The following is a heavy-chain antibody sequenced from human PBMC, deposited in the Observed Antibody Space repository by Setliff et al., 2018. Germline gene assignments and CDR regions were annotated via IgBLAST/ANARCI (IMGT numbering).Heavy chain of an antibody. Sequence: GSLRLSCAASGFTVSSFSMHWVRQAPGKGLDWVASVRFDGSYKVYADSVKGRFTISRDNSENTLFLQMTSLRAEDTAVYYCARYSSGWFFDYWGQGTPVTVSS. V-gene: IGHV3-33*08. D-gene: IGHD6-19*01. J-gene: IGHJ4*02. CDR1: GFTVSSFS. CDR2: VRFDGSYK. CDR3: ARYSSGWFFDY.